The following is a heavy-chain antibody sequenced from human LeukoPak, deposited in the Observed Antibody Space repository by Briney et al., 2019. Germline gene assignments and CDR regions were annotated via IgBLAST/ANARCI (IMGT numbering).Heavy chain of an antibody. Sequence: SRVTISVDTSKNQFSLKLSSVTAADTAVYYCARHRTRDGYNLRIDAFDIWGQGTMVTVSS. CDR3: ARHRTRDGYNLRIDAFDI. D-gene: IGHD5-24*01. J-gene: IGHJ3*02. V-gene: IGHV4-39*01.